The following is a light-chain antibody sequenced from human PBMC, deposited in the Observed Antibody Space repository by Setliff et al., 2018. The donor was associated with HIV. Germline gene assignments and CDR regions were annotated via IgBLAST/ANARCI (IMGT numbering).Light chain of an antibody. J-gene: IGLJ1*01. CDR2: DVT. V-gene: IGLV2-11*01. CDR3: CSSAGTYTYV. Sequence: QSALAQPRSVSGSPGQSVTISCPGFSSDVGTYNFVSWYQQHPGKAPKLMIYDVTKRPSGVPDRFSGSKSANTASLTISGLQAEDEADYYCCSSAGTYTYVFGTGTKVTVL. CDR1: SSDVGTYNF.